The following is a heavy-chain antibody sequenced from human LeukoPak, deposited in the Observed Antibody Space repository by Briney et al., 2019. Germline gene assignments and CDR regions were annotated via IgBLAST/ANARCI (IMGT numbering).Heavy chain of an antibody. CDR1: GFTFSSYA. D-gene: IGHD6-19*01. CDR3: AKSVAVAGTLSDAFDI. CDR2: ISGSGGST. Sequence: GGSLRLSCAASGFTFSSYAMSWVRQAPGKGLEWVSAISGSGGSTYYADSVKGRFTISRDNAKNSLYLQMNSLRAEDTALYYCAKSVAVAGTLSDAFDIWGQGTMVTVSS. J-gene: IGHJ3*02. V-gene: IGHV3-23*01.